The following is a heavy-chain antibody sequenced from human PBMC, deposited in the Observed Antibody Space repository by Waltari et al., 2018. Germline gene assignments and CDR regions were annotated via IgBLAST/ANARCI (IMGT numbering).Heavy chain of an antibody. D-gene: IGHD1-26*01. J-gene: IGHJ6*02. V-gene: IGHV4-34*01. CDR1: GGYFTAFY. CDR3: ARGQGEGADV. CDR2: SNQGETT. Sequence: QVQLQQWGAGLLKPSDTLSLTCVVNGGYFTAFYWTWVRQPPGKGLEWIGDSNQGETTQYNPSLRSRVTISVDRARNQISLTLTSVTAADTAVYYCARGQGEGADVWAQGTAVTVS.